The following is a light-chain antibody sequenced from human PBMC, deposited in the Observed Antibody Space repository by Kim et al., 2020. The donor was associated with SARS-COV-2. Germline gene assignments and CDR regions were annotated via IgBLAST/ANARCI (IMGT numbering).Light chain of an antibody. CDR3: KQRSKWPRT. CDR1: QRVSRD. J-gene: IGKJ5*01. Sequence: GQRDTMTCRERQRVSRDVDWYQQKPGQNTRLRIYDASNRGTGIKARVRGSGYGTDFNLNISRLEPEEFAVYDCKQRSKWPRTFGQGTRLEIK. CDR2: DAS. V-gene: IGKV3-11*01.